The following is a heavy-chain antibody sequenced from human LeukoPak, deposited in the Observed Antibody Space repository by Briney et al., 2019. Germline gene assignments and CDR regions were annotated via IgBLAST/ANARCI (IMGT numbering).Heavy chain of an antibody. CDR1: GFTFSSYA. J-gene: IGHJ4*02. Sequence: GGSLRLSCEASGFTFSSYAMSWVRRAPGKGLAWVSVISSSADSTYYADSVKGRFTISRDNSKNTLYLQMNNLRAEDTAVYYCAKPLEKYTYGGNFDYWGQGILVTVSS. CDR3: AKPLEKYTYGGNFDY. CDR2: ISSSADST. V-gene: IGHV3-23*01. D-gene: IGHD4-23*01.